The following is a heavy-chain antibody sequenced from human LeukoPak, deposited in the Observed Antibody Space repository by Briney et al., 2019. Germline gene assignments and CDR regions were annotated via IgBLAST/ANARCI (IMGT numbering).Heavy chain of an antibody. Sequence: PGGSLRLSRAASGVTFSSFSMNWVRQAPGKGLEWVSSISSSSSYIYYADSVKGRFTISRDNAKNSLYLEMNSLRGEDTAVYYCARTSLNWFDPWGQGTLVTVSS. CDR2: ISSSSSYI. V-gene: IGHV3-21*01. D-gene: IGHD5/OR15-5a*01. CDR3: ARTSLNWFDP. CDR1: GVTFSSFS. J-gene: IGHJ5*02.